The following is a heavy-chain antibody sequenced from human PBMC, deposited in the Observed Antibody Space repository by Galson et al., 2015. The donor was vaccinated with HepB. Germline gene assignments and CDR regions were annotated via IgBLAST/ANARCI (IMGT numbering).Heavy chain of an antibody. Sequence: SLRLSCAASGFTFSNYAMSWVRQAPGKGLEWVSSISHTGSNTYYADSVKGRFTISRDNSRNTLNLQMNSLRAEDMAVYYCARYQGDWGAFDIWGQGTMVTVSS. J-gene: IGHJ3*02. CDR3: ARYQGDWGAFDI. CDR1: GFTFSNYA. CDR2: ISHTGSNT. D-gene: IGHD7-27*01. V-gene: IGHV3-23*01.